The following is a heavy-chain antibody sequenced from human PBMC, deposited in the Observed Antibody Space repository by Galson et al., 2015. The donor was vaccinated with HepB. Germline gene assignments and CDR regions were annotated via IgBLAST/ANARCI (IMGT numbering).Heavy chain of an antibody. CDR3: AKDGGDYGDYRVDY. CDR1: GLTLSSHG. D-gene: IGHD4-17*01. CDR2: IAYDGSNK. Sequence: SPTLPCAATGLTLSSHGLHWLRRAPGKGLEGVAVIAYDGSNKYYADSVKGRFTISRDNSKNTLYLQMNSLRAEDTAVYYCAKDGGDYGDYRVDYWGQGTLVTVSS. V-gene: IGHV3-30*18. J-gene: IGHJ4*02.